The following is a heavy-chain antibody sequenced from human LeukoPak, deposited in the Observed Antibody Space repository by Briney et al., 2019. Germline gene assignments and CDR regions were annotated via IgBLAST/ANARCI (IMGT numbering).Heavy chain of an antibody. V-gene: IGHV3-30*01. CDR2: ISYDGRNK. CDR1: GFYFRSYT. J-gene: IGHJ3*02. CDR3: ARDVTAGGDAFDI. Sequence: SLRLSCAASGFYFRSYTMNWLRQAPGKGLEWVALISYDGRNKYYADSLEGRFTISRDNSKNTLYLQTNSLRAEDTAVYYCARDVTAGGDAFDIWGQGTMVTVSS. D-gene: IGHD1-14*01.